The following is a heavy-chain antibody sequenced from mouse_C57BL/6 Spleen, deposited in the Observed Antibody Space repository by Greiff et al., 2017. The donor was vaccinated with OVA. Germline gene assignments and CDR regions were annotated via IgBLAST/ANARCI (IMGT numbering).Heavy chain of an antibody. CDR1: GFTFTDYY. V-gene: IGHV7-3*01. D-gene: IGHD2-3*01. J-gene: IGHJ1*03. CDR2: IRNKANGYTT. Sequence: EVQLVESGGGLVQPGGSLSLSCAASGFTFTDYYMSWVRQPPGKALEWLGFIRNKANGYTTEYSASVKGRFTISRDNSQSILYLQMNALRAEDSATYYCARADGYDWYFDVWGTGTTVTVSS. CDR3: ARADGYDWYFDV.